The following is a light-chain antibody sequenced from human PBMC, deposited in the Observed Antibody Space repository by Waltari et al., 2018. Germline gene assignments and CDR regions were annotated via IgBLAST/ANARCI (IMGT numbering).Light chain of an antibody. CDR3: QALGTGAWV. CDR2: QDT. Sequence: SYELTHPHSVSVSPAQTASITCSGDILGHQYPSWYQQKPGQSPLLVIYQDTKRPSEIPERFSGSKSANAATLTITGTQAVDEADYYCQALGTGAWVFGGGTKLTVL. J-gene: IGLJ3*02. CDR1: ILGHQY. V-gene: IGLV3-1*01.